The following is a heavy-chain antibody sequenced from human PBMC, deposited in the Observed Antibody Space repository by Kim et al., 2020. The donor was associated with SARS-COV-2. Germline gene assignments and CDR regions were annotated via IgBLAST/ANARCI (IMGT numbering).Heavy chain of an antibody. CDR2: INAGNGNT. V-gene: IGHV1-3*01. D-gene: IGHD3-10*01. Sequence: ASVKVSCKASGYTFTSYAMHWVRQAPGQRLEWMGWINAGNGNTKYPQKFQGRVTITRDTSASTAYMELSSLRSEDTAVYYCARAPITMVRGVPKYYFDYW. J-gene: IGHJ4*01. CDR1: GYTFTSYA. CDR3: ARAPITMVRGVPKYYFDY.